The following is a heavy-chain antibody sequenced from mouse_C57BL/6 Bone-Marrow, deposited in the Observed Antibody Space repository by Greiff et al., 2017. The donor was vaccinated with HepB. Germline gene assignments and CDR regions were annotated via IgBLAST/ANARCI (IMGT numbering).Heavy chain of an antibody. J-gene: IGHJ3*01. CDR3: TRYGI. D-gene: IGHD1-1*02. CDR2: IDPENGDT. CDR1: GFNIKDDY. Sequence: EVKVEESGAELVRPGASVKLSCTASGFNIKDDYMHWVKQRPEQGLEWIGWIDPENGDTEYASKFQGKATITADTSSNTAYLQLSSLTSEDTAVYYCTRYGIWGQGTLVTVSA. V-gene: IGHV14-4*01.